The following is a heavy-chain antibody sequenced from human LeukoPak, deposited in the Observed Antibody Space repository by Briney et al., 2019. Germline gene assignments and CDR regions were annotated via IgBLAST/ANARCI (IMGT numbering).Heavy chain of an antibody. CDR3: ARGRPRRTNYYDSRDAFDI. CDR2: INHSGST. CDR1: GGSFSGYY. Sequence: PSETLSLTCAVYGGSFSGYYWSWIHQPPGKGLEWIGEINHSGSTNYNPSLKSRVTISVDTSKNQFSLKLSSVTAADTAVYYCARGRPRRTNYYDSRDAFDIWGQGTMVTVSS. J-gene: IGHJ3*02. V-gene: IGHV4-34*01. D-gene: IGHD3-22*01.